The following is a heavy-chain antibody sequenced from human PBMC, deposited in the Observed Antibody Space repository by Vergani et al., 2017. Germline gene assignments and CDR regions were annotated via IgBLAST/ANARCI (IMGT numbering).Heavy chain of an antibody. CDR1: GYTFTYRY. Sequence: QMQLVQSGAEVKKTGSSVKVSCKASGYTFTYRYLHWVRQGPGQALEWMGWISPFNGNTNYAQKFQDRVTITRDRSMSTAYVELSSLRSEDTAMYYCALAESSTSCINSVCITPETGSWFDPWGQGILVTVSS. V-gene: IGHV1-45*02. J-gene: IGHJ5*02. CDR3: ALAESSTSCINSVCITPETGSWFDP. CDR2: ISPFNGNT. D-gene: IGHD2-2*01.